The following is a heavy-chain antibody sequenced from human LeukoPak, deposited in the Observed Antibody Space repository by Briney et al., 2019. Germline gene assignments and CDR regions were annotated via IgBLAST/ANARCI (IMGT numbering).Heavy chain of an antibody. CDR1: GYTFTSYG. CDR2: IIPIFGTA. CDR3: ARGRDDSSGYYFSDY. D-gene: IGHD3-22*01. Sequence: ASVKVSCKASGYTFTSYGISWVRQAPGQGLEWMGGIIPIFGTANYAQKFQGRVTITTDESTSTAYMELSSLRSEDTAVYYCARGRDDSSGYYFSDYWGQGTLVTVSS. V-gene: IGHV1-69*05. J-gene: IGHJ4*02.